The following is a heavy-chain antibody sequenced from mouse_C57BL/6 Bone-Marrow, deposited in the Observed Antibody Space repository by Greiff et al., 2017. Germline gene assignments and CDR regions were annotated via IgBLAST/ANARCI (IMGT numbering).Heavy chain of an antibody. CDR1: GYTFTSYW. J-gene: IGHJ1*03. D-gene: IGHD1-1*01. Sequence: QVQLQQPGAELVRPGTSVKLSCKASGYTFTSYWMHWVKQRPGQGLEWIGVIDPSDSYTNYNQKFEGKATLTVDTSSSTAYMQLSSLTSEDSAVYYCAGTVVAHWYFDVWGTGTTVTVSS. V-gene: IGHV1-59*01. CDR2: IDPSDSYT. CDR3: AGTVVAHWYFDV.